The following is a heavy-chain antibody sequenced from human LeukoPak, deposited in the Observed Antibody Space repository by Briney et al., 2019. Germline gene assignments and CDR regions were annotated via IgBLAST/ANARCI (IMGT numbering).Heavy chain of an antibody. V-gene: IGHV3-30*04. CDR3: ARTPSIAVAGMLDY. CDR1: GFTFSSYA. D-gene: IGHD6-19*01. Sequence: GGSLRLSCAASGFTFSSYAMHWVRQAPGKGLEGVAVISYDGSNKYYADSVKGRFTISRDNSKNTLYLQMNSLRAEDTAVYYCARTPSIAVAGMLDYWGQGTLVTVSS. CDR2: ISYDGSNK. J-gene: IGHJ4*02.